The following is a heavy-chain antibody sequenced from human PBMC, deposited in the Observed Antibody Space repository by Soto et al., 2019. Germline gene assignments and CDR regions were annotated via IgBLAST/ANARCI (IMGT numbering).Heavy chain of an antibody. CDR1: GYTFRSYG. CDR3: ARDWSRYYDNSGLIWFY. Sequence: ASVKVSCKASGYTFRSYGISWVRKAPGQGLEGVGWISAYNGDTHYAPKFQDRITLTTETSTDTAYMELRSLRLDDTAVYYCARDWSRYYDNSGLIWFYWGQGSLVTVSS. V-gene: IGHV1-18*04. D-gene: IGHD3-22*01. CDR2: ISAYNGDT. J-gene: IGHJ4*02.